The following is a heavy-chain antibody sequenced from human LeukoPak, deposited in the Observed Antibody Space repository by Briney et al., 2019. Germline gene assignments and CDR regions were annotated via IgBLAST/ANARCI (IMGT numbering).Heavy chain of an antibody. J-gene: IGHJ4*02. CDR2: IGTAGDT. CDR1: GFTFSSYA. D-gene: IGHD3-22*01. V-gene: IGHV3-13*01. CDR3: ARGLRDSSGYYYGVDY. Sequence: PGGSLRLSCAASGFTFSSYAMSWVRQAPGKGLEWVSAIGTAGDTYYPGSVKGRFTISRENAKNSLYLQMNSLRAGDTAVYYCARGLRDSSGYYYGVDYWGQGTLVTVSS.